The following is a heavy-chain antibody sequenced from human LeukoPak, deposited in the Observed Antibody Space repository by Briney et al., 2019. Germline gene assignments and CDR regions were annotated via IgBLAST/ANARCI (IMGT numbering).Heavy chain of an antibody. V-gene: IGHV3-30*04. CDR2: ISYDGSNK. Sequence: PGGSLRLSCAASGFTFSSYAMHWVRQAPGKGLEWVAVISYDGSNKYYADSVKGRFTISRDNSKNTLYLQMNSLRAEDTAVYYCAKDYGNQWLVPLDAFDIWGQGTMVTVSS. D-gene: IGHD6-19*01. CDR1: GFTFSSYA. CDR3: AKDYGNQWLVPLDAFDI. J-gene: IGHJ3*02.